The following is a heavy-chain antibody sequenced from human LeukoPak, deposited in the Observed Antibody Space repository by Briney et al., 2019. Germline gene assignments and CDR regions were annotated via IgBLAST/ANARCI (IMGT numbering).Heavy chain of an antibody. CDR1: GYTFTGYY. J-gene: IGHJ4*02. CDR3: ASGPYYDFWSGYLGDFDY. V-gene: IGHV1-2*02. Sequence: ASVKVSCKASGYTFTGYYMHWVRQAPGQGLEWMGWINPNSGGTNYAQKFQGRVTMTRDTSISTAYMELSRLRSDDTAVYYCASGPYYDFWSGYLGDFDYWGQGTLVTVSS. CDR2: INPNSGGT. D-gene: IGHD3-3*01.